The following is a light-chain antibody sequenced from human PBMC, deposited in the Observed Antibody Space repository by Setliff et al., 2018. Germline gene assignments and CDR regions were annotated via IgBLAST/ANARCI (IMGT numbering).Light chain of an antibody. CDR1: SSDVGGYNY. J-gene: IGLJ1*01. CDR2: AIN. V-gene: IGLV2-8*01. CDR3: SSYAGNYIYV. Sequence: QSALTQPPSASGSPGQSVTISCTGTSSDVGGYNYVSWYQQHPGKAPKLLIYAINKRPSGVPDRFSGYKSGNTDSLPVSGLQAEDEADYYCSSYAGNYIYVFGTGTKVTGL.